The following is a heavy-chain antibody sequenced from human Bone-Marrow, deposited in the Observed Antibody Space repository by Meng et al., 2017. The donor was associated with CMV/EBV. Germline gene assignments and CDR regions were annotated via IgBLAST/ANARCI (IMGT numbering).Heavy chain of an antibody. CDR1: GFTFSSYA. V-gene: IGHV3-23*01. D-gene: IGHD2-2*01. CDR2: ISGSGGST. J-gene: IGHJ5*02. CDR3: AKADRVYCSSTSCSTGFDP. Sequence: GGSLRLSCAASGFTFSSYAMSWVRQAPGKGLEWVSAISGSGGSTYYADSVKGRFTISRDNSKNTLYLQMNSLRAEDTAVYYCAKADRVYCSSTSCSTGFDPWGQGTLVTVSS.